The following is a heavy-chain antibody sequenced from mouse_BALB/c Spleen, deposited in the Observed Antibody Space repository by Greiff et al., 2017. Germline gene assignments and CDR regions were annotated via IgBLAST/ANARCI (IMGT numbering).Heavy chain of an antibody. CDR2: IYPYNGGT. V-gene: IGHV1S29*02. D-gene: IGHD2-14*01. J-gene: IGHJ4*01. CDR3: ASYYRYDYYAMDY. CDR1: GYTFTDYN. Sequence: EVQLQESGPELVKPGASVKISCTASGYTFTDYNMHWVKQSPGKSLEWIGYIYPYNGGTGYNQKFKSKATLTVDNSSSTAYMELRSLTSEDSAVYYCASYYRYDYYAMDYWGQGTSVTVSS.